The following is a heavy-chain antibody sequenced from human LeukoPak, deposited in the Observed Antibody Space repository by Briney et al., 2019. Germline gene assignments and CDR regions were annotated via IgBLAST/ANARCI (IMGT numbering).Heavy chain of an antibody. V-gene: IGHV1-46*01. CDR3: ARVWGTAMVLDY. J-gene: IGHJ4*02. CDR1: GYTFTSYY. CDR2: INPSGGST. Sequence: GASVKVSCRASGYTFTSYYMHWVRQAPGQGLEWMGIINPSGGSTSYAQKFQGRVTMTRDTSASTVYMELSSLRSEDTAVYYCARVWGTAMVLDYWGQGTLVTVSS. D-gene: IGHD5-18*01.